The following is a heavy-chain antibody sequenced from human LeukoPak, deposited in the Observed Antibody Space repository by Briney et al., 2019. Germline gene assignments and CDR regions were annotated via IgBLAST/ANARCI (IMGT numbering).Heavy chain of an antibody. J-gene: IGHJ6*03. Sequence: GSLRLSCAASGFTFTTNWMTWIRQPPGKGLEWIGYIYYSGSTNYNPSLKSRVTISVDTSKNQFSLKLSSVTSADTAVYYCARGAMARQFPFYYYYMDVWGKGTTVTVSS. CDR3: ARGAMARQFPFYYYYMDV. D-gene: IGHD5-18*01. V-gene: IGHV4-59*01. CDR1: GFTFTTNW. CDR2: IYYSGST.